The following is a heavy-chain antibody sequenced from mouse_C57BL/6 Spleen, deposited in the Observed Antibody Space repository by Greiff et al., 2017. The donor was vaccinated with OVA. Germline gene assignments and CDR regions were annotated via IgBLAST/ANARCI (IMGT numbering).Heavy chain of an antibody. D-gene: IGHD1-1*01. CDR1: GYTFTSYW. CDR2: IDPSDSET. Sequence: VQLQQSGAELVRPGSSVKLSCKASGYTFTSYWMHWVKQRPIQGLEWIGNIDPSDSETHYNQKFKDKATLTVDKSSSTAYMQLSSLTSEDSAVYYCARGYYGSSYVGYFDVWGTGTTVTVSS. V-gene: IGHV1-52*01. J-gene: IGHJ1*03. CDR3: ARGYYGSSYVGYFDV.